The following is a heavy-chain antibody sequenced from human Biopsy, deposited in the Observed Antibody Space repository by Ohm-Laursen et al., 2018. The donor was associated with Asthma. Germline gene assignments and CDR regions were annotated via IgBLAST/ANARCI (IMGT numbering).Heavy chain of an antibody. CDR3: AKVRSDWVITESFDY. V-gene: IGHV3-9*01. J-gene: IGHJ4*02. CDR1: GFKFDEYT. CDR2: ISWNSATI. D-gene: IGHD3-22*01. Sequence: SLRLSCSASGFKFDEYTMHWVRQAPGKGLEWVSGISWNSATIGYADSVEGRFTISRDNAKNSVFLHMDSLRPEDTAFYYCAKVRSDWVITESFDYWGQGVLITVSS.